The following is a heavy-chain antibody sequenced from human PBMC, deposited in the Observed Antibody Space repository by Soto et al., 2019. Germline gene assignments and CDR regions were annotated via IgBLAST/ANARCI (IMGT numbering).Heavy chain of an antibody. Sequence: SETQGLTWRVVGGSSRGSGWSWIRQSPGKGLEWLGYVYYTGSTNYSPSLRSRVSISEDTSKNEFSLTLSSVTAADTAVYLRKTSDAVAAPERDYCG. D-gene: IGHD6-13*01. CDR3: KTSDAVAAPERDY. CDR2: VYYTGST. CDR1: GGSSRGSG. V-gene: IGHV4-59*01. J-gene: IGHJ4*01.